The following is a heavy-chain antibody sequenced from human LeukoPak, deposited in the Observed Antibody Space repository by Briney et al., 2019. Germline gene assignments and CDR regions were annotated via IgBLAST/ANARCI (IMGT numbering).Heavy chain of an antibody. Sequence: GASVKVSCKASGYTFTSYGISWVRQAPGQGLEWMGWISAYNGNTNYAQKLQGRVTMTTDTSTSTAYMELRSLRSDDTAVYYCARGAFYDFWSVPPMDVWGKGTTVTVSS. V-gene: IGHV1-18*01. D-gene: IGHD3-3*01. CDR1: GYTFTSYG. CDR3: ARGAFYDFWSVPPMDV. J-gene: IGHJ6*03. CDR2: ISAYNGNT.